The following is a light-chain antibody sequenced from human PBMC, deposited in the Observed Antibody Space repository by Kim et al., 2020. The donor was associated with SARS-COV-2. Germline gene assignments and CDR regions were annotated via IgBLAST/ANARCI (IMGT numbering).Light chain of an antibody. J-gene: IGKJ4*01. CDR2: GES. V-gene: IGKV3-15*01. CDR3: QQYKKWPLT. Sequence: VSPGERVPLSCRAKQGDNSKLAWYQQKHGQAPRLLIYGESTRATGNPDSFSGSGSEREFTLTISSLQSEDFAVYYCQQYKKWPLTFGGGTKVDIK. CDR1: QGDNSK.